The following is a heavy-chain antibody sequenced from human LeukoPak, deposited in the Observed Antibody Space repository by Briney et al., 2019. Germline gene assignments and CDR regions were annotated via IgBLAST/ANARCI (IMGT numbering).Heavy chain of an antibody. CDR2: IDPSDSYT. CDR3: ARNTVPKD. D-gene: IGHD2-8*01. V-gene: IGHV5-10-1*01. Sequence: KVSCKPSGYTFTSYGINWVRQMPGKGLEWMGRIDPSDSYTDYSPSFQGHVTISADKSVSTAYLQWSSLKTSDTAMYYCARNTVPKDWGQGTLVTVSS. J-gene: IGHJ4*02. CDR1: GYTFTSYG.